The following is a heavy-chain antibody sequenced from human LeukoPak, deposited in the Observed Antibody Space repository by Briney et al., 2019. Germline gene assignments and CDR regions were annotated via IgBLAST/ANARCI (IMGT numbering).Heavy chain of an antibody. CDR3: GRGYYSGMDV. J-gene: IGHJ6*02. CDR2: INQSGST. Sequence: KPSETLSLICAVYGGSLKGYYWRGLRQPPGKGREWIGEINQSGSTNYNPSLKRRVTISVDTSKNQFALELSPVTAAHPRVYYCGRGYYSGMDVWGQGTTVTVSS. V-gene: IGHV4-34*01. CDR1: GGSLKGYY.